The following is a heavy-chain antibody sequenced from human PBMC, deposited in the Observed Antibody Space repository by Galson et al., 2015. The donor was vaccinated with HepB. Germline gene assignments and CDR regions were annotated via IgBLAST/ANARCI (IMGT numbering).Heavy chain of an antibody. D-gene: IGHD5-18*01. CDR3: ARSGRGYTYASAGY. Sequence: SLRLSCAASGFTFSNAWMSWVCQAPGKGLEWVAVISYDGTNKYYADSVKGRFTISRDNSKNTLYLQMNSLGTEDTAVYYCARSGRGYTYASAGYWGQGALVTVSS. V-gene: IGHV3-30*03. CDR1: GFTFSNAW. CDR2: ISYDGTNK. J-gene: IGHJ4*02.